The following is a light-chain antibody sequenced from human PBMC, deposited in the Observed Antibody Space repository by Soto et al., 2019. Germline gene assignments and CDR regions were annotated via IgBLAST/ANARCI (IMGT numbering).Light chain of an antibody. J-gene: IGLJ2*01. V-gene: IGLV2-14*01. CDR3: TSYTTSTTLV. Sequence: QPVLTQPASVSGSPGQSISISCTGTSSDVGGYNYVSWYQQHPGKAPRLMIYEVSNRPSGVSYRFSGSKSGNTASLAISGLQAEDEADYYCTSYTTSTTLVFGGGTKLTVL. CDR1: SSDVGGYNY. CDR2: EVS.